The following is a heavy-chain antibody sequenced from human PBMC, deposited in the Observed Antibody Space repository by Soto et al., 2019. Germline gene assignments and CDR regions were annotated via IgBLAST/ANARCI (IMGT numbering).Heavy chain of an antibody. CDR2: MNPNSGNT. Sequence: QVQLVQSGAEVKKPGASVKVSCKASGYTFTSYDINWVRQAPGQGLEWMGWMNPNSGNTGYAQKFPGRVTMPRNTSISTAYMALSSLRSEDTAVYYCARAGVDLVHIWFDPWGQGTLVTVSS. V-gene: IGHV1-8*01. D-gene: IGHD2-21*01. CDR3: ARAGVDLVHIWFDP. J-gene: IGHJ5*02. CDR1: GYTFTSYD.